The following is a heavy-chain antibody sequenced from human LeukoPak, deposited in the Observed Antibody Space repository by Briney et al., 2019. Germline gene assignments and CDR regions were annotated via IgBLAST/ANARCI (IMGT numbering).Heavy chain of an antibody. CDR2: ISYDGSNK. D-gene: IGHD6-13*01. CDR1: GFTFSSYA. CDR3: ARGARTSWYNRFDP. J-gene: IGHJ5*02. V-gene: IGHV3-30-3*01. Sequence: GGSLRLSCAASGFTFSSYAMHWVRQAPGKGLEWVAVISYDGSNKYYADSAKGRFTISRDNSKNTLYLQMNSLRAEATAVYYCARGARTSWYNRFDPWGQGTLVTVSS.